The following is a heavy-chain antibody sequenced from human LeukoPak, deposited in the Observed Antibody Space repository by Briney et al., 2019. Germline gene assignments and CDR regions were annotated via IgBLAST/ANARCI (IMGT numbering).Heavy chain of an antibody. J-gene: IGHJ3*02. V-gene: IGHV3-20*01. CDR2: INWNGGST. CDR3: ARSLGYCSGGSCYGAFDI. D-gene: IGHD2-15*01. CDR1: GFTFDDYG. Sequence: GGSLRLSCAASGFTFDDYGMSWVRQAPGKGLEWVSGINWNGGSTGYADSVKGRFTISRDNAKNSLYLQMNSLRAEDTALYHCARSLGYCSGGSCYGAFDIWGQGTMVTVSS.